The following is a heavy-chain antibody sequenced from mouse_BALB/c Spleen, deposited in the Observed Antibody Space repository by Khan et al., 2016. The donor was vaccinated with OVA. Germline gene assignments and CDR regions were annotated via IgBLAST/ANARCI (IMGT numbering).Heavy chain of an antibody. CDR2: IYPGTDNT. Sequence: QVQLKESGAELVRPGASVKLSCKTSGYIFTSYWIHWVKQRSGQGLEWIARIYPGTDNTYYNEKFKDKATLTADKPSSTPYMQLSSLKSEDSGVYCGAREVAVYHFDHWGQGTTLTVSS. CDR1: GYIFTSYW. D-gene: IGHD1-1*02. CDR3: AREVAVYHFDH. V-gene: IGHV1-76*01. J-gene: IGHJ2*01.